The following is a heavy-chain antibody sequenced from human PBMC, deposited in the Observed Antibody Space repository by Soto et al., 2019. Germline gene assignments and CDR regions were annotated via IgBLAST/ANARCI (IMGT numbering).Heavy chain of an antibody. CDR3: ARGSLWFGEPSPYYYGMDV. CDR2: IYYSGST. J-gene: IGHJ6*02. CDR1: GGSISSGDYY. V-gene: IGHV4-30-4*01. Sequence: SETLSLTCTVSGGSISSGDYYWSWIRQPPGKGLECIGYIYYSGSTYYNPSLKSRVTISADTSKNQFSLKLSSVTAADTAVYYCARGSLWFGEPSPYYYGMDVWGQGTTVTVSS. D-gene: IGHD3-10*01.